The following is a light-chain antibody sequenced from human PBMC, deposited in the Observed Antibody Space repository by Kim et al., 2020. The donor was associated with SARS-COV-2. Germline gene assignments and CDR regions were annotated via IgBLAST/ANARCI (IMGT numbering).Light chain of an antibody. CDR3: QSYDSSTWV. Sequence: GKTVTISCTRSGGSIASNYVQWYQQRPGSSPTTVIYEDNQRPSGVPDRFSGSIDSSSNSASLTISGLKTEDEADYYCQSYDSSTWVFGGGTQLTVL. CDR1: GGSIASNY. CDR2: EDN. J-gene: IGLJ3*02. V-gene: IGLV6-57*01.